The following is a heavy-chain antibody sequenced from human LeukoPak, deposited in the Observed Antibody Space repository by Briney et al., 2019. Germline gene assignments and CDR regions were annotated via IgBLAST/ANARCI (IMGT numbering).Heavy chain of an antibody. CDR3: AREGHLDGYNYFYFDY. CDR2: IIPLFGSA. CDR1: GGTFSSYT. V-gene: IGHV1-69*05. J-gene: IGHJ4*02. Sequence: AASVKVSCKASGGTFSSYTIAWVRQAPGQGLEWLGGIIPLFGSANYAQKFQGRVTITTDESTSTAYMELSSLRSEDTAVYYCAREGHLDGYNYFYFDYWGQGTLVTVSS. D-gene: IGHD5-24*01.